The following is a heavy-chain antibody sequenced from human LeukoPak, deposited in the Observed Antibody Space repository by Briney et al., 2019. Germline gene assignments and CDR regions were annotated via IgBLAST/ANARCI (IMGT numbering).Heavy chain of an antibody. CDR1: GASISTINRF. CDR3: ARDPDTYSWPHYFQH. D-gene: IGHD5-18*01. CDR2: IHYTGST. V-gene: IGHV4-39*01. J-gene: IGHJ1*01. Sequence: PSETLSLTCTVSGASISTINRFWGWIRQPPGKGLEWLGTIHYTGSTYYSPSLKSRVALSVDTSKNQFSLKLRSVTAADTAVYYCARDPDTYSWPHYFQHWGQGTLVTVSS.